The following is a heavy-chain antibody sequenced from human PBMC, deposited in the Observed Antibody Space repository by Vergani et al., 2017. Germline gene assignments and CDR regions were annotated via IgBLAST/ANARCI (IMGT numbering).Heavy chain of an antibody. CDR1: GYTFTGYY. J-gene: IGHJ4*02. D-gene: IGHD3-10*01. CDR3: AGGPPTRQIRGVIRQDFDY. V-gene: IGHV1-2*04. CDR2: INPNSGGT. Sequence: QVQLVQSGAEVKKPGASVKVSCKASGYTFTGYYMHWVRQAPGQGLEWMGWINPNSGGTNYAQKFQGWVTMTRDTSISTAYMELSRLRSDDTAVYYCAGGPPTRQIRGVIRQDFDYWGQGTLVTVSS.